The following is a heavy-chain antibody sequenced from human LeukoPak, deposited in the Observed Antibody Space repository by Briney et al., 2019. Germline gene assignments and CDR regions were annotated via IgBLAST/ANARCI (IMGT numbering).Heavy chain of an antibody. D-gene: IGHD3-3*01. V-gene: IGHV1-2*02. CDR1: GYTFNGCY. J-gene: IGHJ5*02. Sequence: AASVKVFCKASGYTFNGCYIQWVRGPPGQGLEWMGWLNPNSGGTNYAENLQGRVTMTTDTSISTAYIELSRLRSDDTAVYFCASSYDFWSGQPFDPWGQGTLVTVSS. CDR3: ASSYDFWSGQPFDP. CDR2: LNPNSGGT.